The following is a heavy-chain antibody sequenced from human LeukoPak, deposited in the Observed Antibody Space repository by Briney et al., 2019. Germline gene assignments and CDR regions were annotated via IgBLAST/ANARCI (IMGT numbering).Heavy chain of an antibody. V-gene: IGHV2-70*11. Sequence: ESGPALAKPTQTLTLTCNLSGFSLSTSGMCVNWIRQSPGKALEWLARIDWDDDNYYSKSLKTRLTISKDTSKNQVALTMTNMDPVDTATYYCARRRPNTSGRFLDHWGQGTLVTVSS. J-gene: IGHJ4*02. CDR1: GFSLSTSGMC. CDR3: ARRRPNTSGRFLDH. D-gene: IGHD6-19*01. CDR2: IDWDDDN.